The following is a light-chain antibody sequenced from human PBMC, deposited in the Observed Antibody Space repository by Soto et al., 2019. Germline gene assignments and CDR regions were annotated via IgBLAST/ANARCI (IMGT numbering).Light chain of an antibody. Sequence: DIQMTQSPSTLSASVGDRVTITCRASQSIDRWLAWYQQSPGKAPKLLMYKASLLQSGIPPRFSGSGSGTEFTLTISSLQPDDAASYYCQQYSKYPWTFGQGTEVEI. J-gene: IGKJ1*01. CDR2: KAS. V-gene: IGKV1-5*03. CDR1: QSIDRW. CDR3: QQYSKYPWT.